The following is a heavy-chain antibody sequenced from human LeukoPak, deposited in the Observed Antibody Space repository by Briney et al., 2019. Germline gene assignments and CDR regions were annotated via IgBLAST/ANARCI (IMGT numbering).Heavy chain of an antibody. CDR1: GFTFRDYY. J-gene: IGHJ6*03. Sequence: PGGSLRLSCAASGFTFRDYYMSWIRQAPGKGLEWVSYISSSVSTIYYADSVKGRFTISRDNAKNSLYLQMNSLRAEDTAVYYCARDGVPQMYRYGEYYYYYYMDVWGKGTTVTISS. D-gene: IGHD3-10*01. CDR3: ARDGVPQMYRYGEYYYYYYMDV. CDR2: ISSSVSTI. V-gene: IGHV3-11*01.